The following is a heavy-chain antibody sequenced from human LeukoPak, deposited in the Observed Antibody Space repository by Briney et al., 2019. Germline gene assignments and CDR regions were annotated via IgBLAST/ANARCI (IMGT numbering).Heavy chain of an antibody. CDR2: INPNSGGT. Sequence: ASVKVSCKASGYTFTGYYMHWVRQAPGQGLEWMGWINPNSGGTNYAQKFQGRVTMTRDTSTSTAYMELSRLRSDDTAVYYCARDTRNYDFWSGYYFHWGQGTLVTVSS. CDR1: GYTFTGYY. V-gene: IGHV1-2*02. D-gene: IGHD3-3*01. J-gene: IGHJ4*02. CDR3: ARDTRNYDFWSGYYFH.